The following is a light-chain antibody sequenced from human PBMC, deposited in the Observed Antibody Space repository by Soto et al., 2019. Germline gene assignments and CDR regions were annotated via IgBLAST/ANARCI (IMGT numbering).Light chain of an antibody. CDR1: QSVSSY. CDR2: DAS. J-gene: IGKJ5*01. Sequence: EIVLTQSPATLSLSPGERATLSCRASQSVSSYLAWYQQKRGQAPRLLIYDASKRAPGIPARFSGSGSGTDLTLTIISLEPEDFAVYYCQQWSNWPPITFGQGTRLEIK. CDR3: QQWSNWPPIT. V-gene: IGKV3-11*01.